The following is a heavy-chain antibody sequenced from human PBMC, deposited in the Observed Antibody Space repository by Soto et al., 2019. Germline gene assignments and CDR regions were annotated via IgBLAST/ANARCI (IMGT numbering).Heavy chain of an antibody. CDR1: GFTFSSYA. CDR2: ISYDGSNK. J-gene: IGHJ5*02. V-gene: IGHV3-30-3*01. CDR3: ARDPKPRYCSSTSCYLNWFDP. D-gene: IGHD2-2*01. Sequence: PGGSLRLSCAASGFTFSSYAMHWVRQAPGKGLEWVAVISYDGSNKYYADSVKGRFTISRDNSKYTLYLQMNSLRAEDTAVYYCARDPKPRYCSSTSCYLNWFDPWGQGTLVTVSS.